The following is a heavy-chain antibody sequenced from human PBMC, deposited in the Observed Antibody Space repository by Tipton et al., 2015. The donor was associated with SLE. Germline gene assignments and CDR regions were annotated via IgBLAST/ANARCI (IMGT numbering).Heavy chain of an antibody. CDR1: GGSISNLY. Sequence: TLSLTCNVSGGSISNLYWSWIRQPPGKPLEWIGYVYYGGSTKYNPSLKSRVTISVDTSKNQFSLKVNSVTAADTAVYFCARDIGIIGAGVTPLDYWGQGTQVIVSS. CDR2: VYYGGST. V-gene: IGHV4-59*11. CDR3: ARDIGIIGAGVTPLDY. D-gene: IGHD3-10*01. J-gene: IGHJ4*02.